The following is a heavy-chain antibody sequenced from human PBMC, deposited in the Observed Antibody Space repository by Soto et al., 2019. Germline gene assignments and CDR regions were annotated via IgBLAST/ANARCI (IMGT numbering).Heavy chain of an antibody. V-gene: IGHV3-30-3*01. CDR2: ISYDGSKK. Sequence: QVQLVESGGGVVQPGRSLRLSCAASGFTFSSYAMHWVRQAPGKGLEWVAVISYDGSKKYYADSVKGRFTISRDNSKNTLYLQMNSLRAEDTAVYYCARDERPSGGNYAILTGPYYYYGMDVWGQGTTVTVSS. CDR1: GFTFSSYA. CDR3: ARDERPSGGNYAILTGPYYYYGMDV. J-gene: IGHJ6*02. D-gene: IGHD3-9*01.